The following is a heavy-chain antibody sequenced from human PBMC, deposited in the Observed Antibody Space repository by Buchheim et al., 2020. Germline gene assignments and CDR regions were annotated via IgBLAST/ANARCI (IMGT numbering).Heavy chain of an antibody. J-gene: IGHJ4*02. CDR3: AREGPSGGLDY. D-gene: IGHD1-1*01. CDR1: GFAFSSYG. CDR2: IWYDGSSQ. Sequence: QVQLVESGGGVVQPGGSLRLSCATSGFAFSSYGIHWVRQAPGKGLEWVTVIWYDGSSQYYADSVKGRLIISRDKSKNIVDLQMNSLRVEDTAVYYCAREGPSGGLDYWGQGTL. V-gene: IGHV3-33*01.